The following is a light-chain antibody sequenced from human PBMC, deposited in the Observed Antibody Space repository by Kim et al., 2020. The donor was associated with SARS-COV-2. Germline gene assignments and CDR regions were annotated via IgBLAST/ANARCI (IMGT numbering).Light chain of an antibody. CDR2: RDD. V-gene: IGLV10-54*04. J-gene: IGLJ2*01. CDR1: SHNVGNQG. CDR3: TSWDTSLSAWL. Sequence: PTGTVPCIGSSHNVGNQGAAWLRQHQGHPPKLLFYRDDRRASGTSERFSASRSGNTASLTIIGLQPEDEADYYCTSWDTSLSAWLFGGGTQLTVL.